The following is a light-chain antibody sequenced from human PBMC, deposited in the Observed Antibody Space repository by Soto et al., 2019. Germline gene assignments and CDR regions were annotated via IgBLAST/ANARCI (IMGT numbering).Light chain of an antibody. V-gene: IGKV1-5*03. CDR1: QTISSW. J-gene: IGKJ1*01. Sequence: QMIQSPSTLSGSVGDRVTITCRASQTISSWLAWYQQKPGKAPKLLIYKASTLKSGVPSRFSGSGSGTEFTLTISSLQPDDFATYYCQHYNSYTWTFGQGTKVDI. CDR2: KAS. CDR3: QHYNSYTWT.